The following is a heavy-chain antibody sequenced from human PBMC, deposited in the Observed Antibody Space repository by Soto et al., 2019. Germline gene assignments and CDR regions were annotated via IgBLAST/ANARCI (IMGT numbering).Heavy chain of an antibody. D-gene: IGHD3-3*01. CDR2: INPNSGGT. CDR3: AREELWSGYLDAFDI. Sequence: ASVKVSCKASGYTFTGYYMHWVRQAPGQGLEWMGWINPNSGGTNYAQKFQGWVTMTRDTSISTAYMELSRLRSDDTAVYYCAREELWSGYLDAFDIWGQGTMVTVSS. CDR1: GYTFTGYY. J-gene: IGHJ3*02. V-gene: IGHV1-2*04.